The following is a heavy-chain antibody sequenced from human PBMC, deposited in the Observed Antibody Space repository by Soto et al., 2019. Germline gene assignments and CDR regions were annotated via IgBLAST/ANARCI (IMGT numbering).Heavy chain of an antibody. Sequence: QLQLQESGSGLVKPSQTLSLTCAVSGGSISSGGYSWSWIRQPPGKGLEWIGYIYHSGSTYYNPSPNSRVTISVDSSKNQFSLKLSSVTAADTAVYYCARVYSSSSTFDYWGQGTLVTVSS. CDR1: GGSISSGGYS. V-gene: IGHV4-30-2*01. CDR2: IYHSGST. CDR3: ARVYSSSSTFDY. J-gene: IGHJ4*02. D-gene: IGHD6-6*01.